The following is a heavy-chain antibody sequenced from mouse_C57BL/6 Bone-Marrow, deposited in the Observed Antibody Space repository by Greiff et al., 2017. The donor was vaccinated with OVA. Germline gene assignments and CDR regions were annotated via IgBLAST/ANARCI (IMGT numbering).Heavy chain of an antibody. CDR2: ISDGGSYT. CDR3: ARAFITTVVATGYLDY. CDR1: GFTFSSYA. V-gene: IGHV5-4*01. D-gene: IGHD1-1*01. J-gene: IGHJ2*01. Sequence: EVQLVESGGGLVKPGGSLKLSCAASGFTFSSYAMSWVRQTPEKRLEWVATISDGGSYTYYPDNVKGRFTISRDNAKNNLYLQMSHLKSEDTAMYYCARAFITTVVATGYLDYWGQGTTLTVSS.